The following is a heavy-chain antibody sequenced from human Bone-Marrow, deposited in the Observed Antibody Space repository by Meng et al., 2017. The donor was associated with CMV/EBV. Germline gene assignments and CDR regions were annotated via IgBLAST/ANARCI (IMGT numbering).Heavy chain of an antibody. CDR2: INKDGSAE. CDR1: GFTFSDYY. V-gene: IGHV3-7*01. J-gene: IGHJ5*02. CDR3: VRLLDT. Sequence: GSLRLSCADSGFTFSDYYMTWVRQAPGKGLEWVANINKDGSAEYYDYSVKGRFTISRDNAKSSLYIEMTSLRAEDTAAYFCVRLLDTWGQGTLVTVSS.